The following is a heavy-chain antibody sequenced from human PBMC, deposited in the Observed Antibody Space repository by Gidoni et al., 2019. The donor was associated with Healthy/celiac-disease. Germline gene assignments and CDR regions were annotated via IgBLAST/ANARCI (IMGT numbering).Heavy chain of an antibody. CDR2: ISGSGGST. D-gene: IGHD3-10*01. CDR3: AKDTVRGIFSDY. Sequence: EVQLLESGGGLVQPGGSLRLSCAASGFTFSSYAMSWVRPAPGKGLEWVSAISGSGGSTYYADSVKGRFTISRDNSKNTLYLQMNSLRAEDTAVYYCAKDTVRGIFSDYWGQGTLVTVSS. J-gene: IGHJ4*02. CDR1: GFTFSSYA. V-gene: IGHV3-23*01.